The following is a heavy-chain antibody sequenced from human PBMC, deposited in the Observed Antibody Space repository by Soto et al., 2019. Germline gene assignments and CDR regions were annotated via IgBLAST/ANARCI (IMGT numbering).Heavy chain of an antibody. CDR1: GFSFIAYA. D-gene: IGHD5-12*01. CDR3: ARGLTGYSGYGMDV. Sequence: AGGSLRLSCAASGFSFIAYAMHWVRQAPGKGLEWVAVVSYDGSDKYYADSVQGRFTISRDNSKNTLYLQMNSLRAEDTAVYYCARGLTGYSGYGMDVWGQGTTVTVSS. V-gene: IGHV3-30-3*01. CDR2: VSYDGSDK. J-gene: IGHJ6*02.